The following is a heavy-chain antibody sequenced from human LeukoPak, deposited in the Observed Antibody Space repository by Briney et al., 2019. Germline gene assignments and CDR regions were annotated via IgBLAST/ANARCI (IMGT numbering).Heavy chain of an antibody. D-gene: IGHD4-11*01. V-gene: IGHV1-8*01. Sequence: ASVKVSCRPSGSTFTSYDINWVRQATGKGLEWMGWINPNSGNTGYAQKFQGRVTMTRSTSISTAYMELSSLRSEDTAVYYCARVTGAIDYWGQGTLVTVSS. J-gene: IGHJ4*02. CDR2: INPNSGNT. CDR3: ARVTGAIDY. CDR1: GSTFTSYD.